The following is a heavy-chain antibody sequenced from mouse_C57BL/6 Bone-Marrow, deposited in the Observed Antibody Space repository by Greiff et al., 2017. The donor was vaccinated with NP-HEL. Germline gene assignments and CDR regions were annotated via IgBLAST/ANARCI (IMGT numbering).Heavy chain of an antibody. CDR1: GYSITSDY. V-gene: IGHV3-8*01. D-gene: IGHD6-1*01. Sequence: EVHLVESGPGLAKPSQTLSLTCSVTGYSITSDYWNWIRKFPGNKLEYMGYISYSGSTYYNPSLKSRISITRDTSKNQYYLQLNSVTTEDTATYYCARFPLLTSYAMDYWGQGTSVTVSS. J-gene: IGHJ4*01. CDR3: ARFPLLTSYAMDY. CDR2: ISYSGST.